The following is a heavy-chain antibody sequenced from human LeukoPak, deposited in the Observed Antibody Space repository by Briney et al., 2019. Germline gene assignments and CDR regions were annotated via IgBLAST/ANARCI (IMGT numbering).Heavy chain of an antibody. CDR2: IKADGSGT. D-gene: IGHD2/OR15-2a*01. J-gene: IGHJ6*02. CDR3: ATWAFYHNLDV. V-gene: IGHV3-43*02. CDR1: GFNIGPYA. Sequence: GGSLRLSCAASGFNIGPYAMYWVRQGPGRGLEWVSVIKADGSGTFYSDSVRGRFTTSRDNSKNSLYLQMSSLTSDDTALHYRATWAFYHNLDVWGQGTTVAVSS.